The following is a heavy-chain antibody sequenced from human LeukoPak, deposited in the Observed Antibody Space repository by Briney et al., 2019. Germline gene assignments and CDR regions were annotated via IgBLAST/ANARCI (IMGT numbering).Heavy chain of an antibody. CDR3: ARDPIGYCSSTSCYPYGMDV. J-gene: IGHJ6*02. Sequence: PGGSLRLSCAASGFTFNNYAMNWVREAPGEGLEWVAVIWYDGSNKYYADSVKGRFTISRDNSKNTLYLQMNSLRAEDTAVYYCARDPIGYCSSTSCYPYGMDVWGQGTTVTVSS. D-gene: IGHD2-2*01. CDR1: GFTFNNYA. CDR2: IWYDGSNK. V-gene: IGHV3-33*08.